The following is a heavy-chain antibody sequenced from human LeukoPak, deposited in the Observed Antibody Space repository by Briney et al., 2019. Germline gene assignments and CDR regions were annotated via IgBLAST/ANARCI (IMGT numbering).Heavy chain of an antibody. CDR2: IKQDGSEK. V-gene: IGHV3-7*05. J-gene: IGHJ3*02. Sequence: GGSLRLSCAASGFTFSSCWMSWVRQAPGKGLEWVANIKQDGSEKYYVDSVKGRFTISRDNAKNSLYLQMNSLRAEDTAVYYCARAQLWLYGDAFDIWGQGTMVTVSS. CDR3: ARAQLWLYGDAFDI. D-gene: IGHD5-18*01. CDR1: GFTFSSCW.